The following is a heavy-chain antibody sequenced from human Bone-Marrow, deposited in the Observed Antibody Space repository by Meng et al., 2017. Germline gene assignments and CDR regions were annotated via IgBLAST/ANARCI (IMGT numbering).Heavy chain of an antibody. CDR2: IKQDGSEK. Sequence: GESLKISCAASGFTSSSYWMSWVRQAPGKGLEWVANIKQDGSEKYYVDSVKGRFTISRDNAKNSLYLQMNSLRAEDTAVHYCARAVYYDSSGYYYSKQDANWYFDLWGRGTLVTVSS. CDR1: GFTSSSYW. V-gene: IGHV3-7*01. J-gene: IGHJ2*01. CDR3: ARAVYYDSSGYYYSKQDANWYFDL. D-gene: IGHD3-22*01.